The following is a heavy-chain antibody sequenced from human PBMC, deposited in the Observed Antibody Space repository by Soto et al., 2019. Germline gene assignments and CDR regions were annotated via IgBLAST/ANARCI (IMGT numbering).Heavy chain of an antibody. V-gene: IGHV3-23*01. CDR3: AKDLEKMRWLQDYFDY. CDR1: GFTFSSYA. Sequence: GGSLRLSCAASGFTFSSYAMSWVRQAPGKGLEWVSAISGSGGSTYYADSVKGRFTISRDNSKNTLYLQMNSLRAEDTAVYYCAKDLEKMRWLQDYFDYWGQGTLVTVSS. D-gene: IGHD5-12*01. J-gene: IGHJ4*02. CDR2: ISGSGGST.